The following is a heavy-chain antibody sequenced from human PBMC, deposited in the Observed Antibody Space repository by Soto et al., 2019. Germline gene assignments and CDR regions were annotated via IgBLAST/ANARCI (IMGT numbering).Heavy chain of an antibody. CDR3: ARSSGWLHDY. V-gene: IGHV3-7*01. CDR2: IKQDGSER. Sequence: WGSLRLSCAASGFSLSGYWMNWVRQAPGRGLEWVAIIKQDGSERYYVDSVKGRFTISRDNAKNSLYLQMSSLRVEDTALYYCARSSGWLHDYWGKGTLVTVSS. D-gene: IGHD6-19*01. J-gene: IGHJ4*02. CDR1: GFSLSGYW.